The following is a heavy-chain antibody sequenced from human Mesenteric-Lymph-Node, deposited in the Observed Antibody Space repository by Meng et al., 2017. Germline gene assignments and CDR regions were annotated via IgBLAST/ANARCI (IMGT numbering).Heavy chain of an antibody. CDR2: IYHSGIT. Sequence: QVLLQESGPGLVKPSGTLSLTCAVSGGSISSSNWWSWVRQPPGKGLEWIGKIYHSGITIYNPPLKSRVTMSVDNSKNQFSLKLNSMTAADTAVYFCARTNYGDYNWFDPWGQGTLVTVSS. D-gene: IGHD4-17*01. V-gene: IGHV4-4*02. J-gene: IGHJ5*02. CDR1: GGSISSSNW. CDR3: ARTNYGDYNWFDP.